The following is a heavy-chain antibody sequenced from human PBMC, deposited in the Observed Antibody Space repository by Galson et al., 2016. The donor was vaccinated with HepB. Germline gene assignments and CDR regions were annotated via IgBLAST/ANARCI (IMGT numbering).Heavy chain of an antibody. Sequence: ETLSLTCTVSGGPISNYYWSWIRQPPGKGLEWIGFIFYSGSANYNPSLKSRLTISVDTSKNQLSLRLSSVTAADTAVYYCASVGATKHFQHWGQGTLVTVSS. J-gene: IGHJ1*01. CDR2: IFYSGSA. D-gene: IGHD1-26*01. CDR3: ASVGATKHFQH. V-gene: IGHV4-59*01. CDR1: GGPISNYY.